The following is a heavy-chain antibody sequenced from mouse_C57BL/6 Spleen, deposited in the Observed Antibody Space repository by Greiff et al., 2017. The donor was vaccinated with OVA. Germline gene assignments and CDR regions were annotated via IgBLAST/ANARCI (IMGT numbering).Heavy chain of an antibody. V-gene: IGHV1-64*01. D-gene: IGHD1-1*01. CDR1: GYTFTSYW. CDR3: ARSDGSSHWYFDV. Sequence: QVQLQQPGAELVKPGASVKLSCKASGYTFTSYWMHWVKQRPGQGLEWIGMIHPNSGSTNYNEKFKSKATLTVDKSSSTAYMQLSSLTSEDSAVYYCARSDGSSHWYFDVWGTGTTVTVSS. J-gene: IGHJ1*03. CDR2: IHPNSGST.